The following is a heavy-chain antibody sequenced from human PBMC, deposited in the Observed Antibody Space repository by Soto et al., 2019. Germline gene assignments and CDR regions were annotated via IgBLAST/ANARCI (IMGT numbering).Heavy chain of an antibody. D-gene: IGHD3-3*01. V-gene: IGHV1-46*01. Sequence: ASVKVSCKASGYTFTSYYMHWVRQAPGQGLEWMGIINPSGGSTSYAQKFQGRVTMTRDTSTSTVYMELSSLRSEDTAVYYCARDHGGGFWSGYPGPWGQGTLVTVSS. CDR1: GYTFTSYY. J-gene: IGHJ5*02. CDR3: ARDHGGGFWSGYPGP. CDR2: INPSGGST.